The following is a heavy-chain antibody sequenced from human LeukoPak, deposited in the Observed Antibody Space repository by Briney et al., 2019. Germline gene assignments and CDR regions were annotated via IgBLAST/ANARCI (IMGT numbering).Heavy chain of an antibody. Sequence: SQTLSLTCTVSGGSISSSSFYWGWIRQPPGKGLEWIGGIYYSGNTYYNPSLKSRVSISVDTSKNQFSLKLSSVTAADTAVYYCARHPGRLFDYWGQGTLVTVSS. CDR1: GGSISSSSFY. V-gene: IGHV4-39*01. J-gene: IGHJ4*02. CDR2: IYYSGNT. CDR3: ARHPGRLFDY.